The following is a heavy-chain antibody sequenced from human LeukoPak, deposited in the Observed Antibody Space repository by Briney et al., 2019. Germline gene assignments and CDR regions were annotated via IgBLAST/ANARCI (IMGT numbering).Heavy chain of an antibody. CDR1: GFTVSSNY. V-gene: IGHV3-53*01. J-gene: IGHJ3*02. Sequence: GGSLRLSCAASGFTVSSNYMSWVRQAPGKGLEWVSVIYSGGSTYYADSVKGRFTISRDNSKNTLYLQMNSLRAEDTAVYYCARGTRDAAGRAADAFDIWGQGTMVTVSS. CDR3: ARGTRDAAGRAADAFDI. CDR2: IYSGGST. D-gene: IGHD6-13*01.